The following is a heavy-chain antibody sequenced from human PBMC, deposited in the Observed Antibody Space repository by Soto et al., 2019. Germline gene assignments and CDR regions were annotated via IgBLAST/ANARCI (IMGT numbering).Heavy chain of an antibody. Sequence: QVQLVQSGAEVKKPGASVKVSCKASGYTFTSYYMHWVRQAPGQGLEWMGIINPSGGSTSYAQKFQGRVTMTRDTSTSTVYMELSSLRSEDTAVYYCARDRVDFWSNYGMDVWGQGTTVTVSS. J-gene: IGHJ6*02. CDR2: INPSGGST. V-gene: IGHV1-46*01. CDR3: ARDRVDFWSNYGMDV. D-gene: IGHD3-3*01. CDR1: GYTFTSYY.